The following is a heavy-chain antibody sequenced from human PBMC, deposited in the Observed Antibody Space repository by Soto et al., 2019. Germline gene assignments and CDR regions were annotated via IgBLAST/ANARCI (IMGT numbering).Heavy chain of an antibody. Sequence: GGSLRLSCAASGFTVSSNYMSWVRQAPGKGLEWVSVIYSGGSTYYADSVKGRFTISRDNSKNTLYLQMNSLRAEDTAVYYCARGGLTSWYGPPEYFQHWGQGTLVTVSS. CDR1: GFTVSSNY. V-gene: IGHV3-53*01. D-gene: IGHD6-13*01. J-gene: IGHJ1*01. CDR3: ARGGLTSWYGPPEYFQH. CDR2: IYSGGST.